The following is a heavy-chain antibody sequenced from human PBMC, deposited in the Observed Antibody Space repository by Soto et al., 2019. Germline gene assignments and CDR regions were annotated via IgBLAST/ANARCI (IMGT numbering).Heavy chain of an antibody. V-gene: IGHV1-18*01. CDR3: ARDCISTSCYLSYGMDV. CDR1: GYTFTSYG. CDR2: ISAYNGNT. D-gene: IGHD2-2*01. J-gene: IGHJ6*02. Sequence: QVQLVQSGAEVKKPGASVKVSCKASGYTFTSYGISWVRQAPGQGLEWMGWISAYNGNTNYAQKLQGRVTMTTDTSTSTAYMELRSLRSDDTAVYYCARDCISTSCYLSYGMDVWGQGTTVTVSS.